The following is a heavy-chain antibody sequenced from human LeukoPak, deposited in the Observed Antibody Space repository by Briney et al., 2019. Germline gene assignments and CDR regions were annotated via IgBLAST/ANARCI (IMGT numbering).Heavy chain of an antibody. CDR3: ARLGGGSSYPL. D-gene: IGHD1-26*01. CDR2: IYYSGST. V-gene: IGHV4-39*01. CDR1: GGSISSYY. J-gene: IGHJ4*02. Sequence: KPSETLSLTCTVSGGSISSYYWGWIRQPPGKGLEWIGSIYYSGSTYYNPSLKSRVTIFVDTSKNQFSLKLSSVTAADTAVYYCARLGGGSSYPLWGQGILVTVSS.